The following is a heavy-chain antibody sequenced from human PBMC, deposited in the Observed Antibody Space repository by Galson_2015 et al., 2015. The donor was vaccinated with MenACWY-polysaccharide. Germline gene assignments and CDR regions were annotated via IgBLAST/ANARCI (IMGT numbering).Heavy chain of an antibody. J-gene: IGHJ6*02. CDR3: ARRRRGYSYGYRVSGMDV. V-gene: IGHV4-61*02. Sequence: TLSLTCTVSGGSISSGTYYWSWIRQPAGKGLEWIGRIYTSGSTNYNPSLKSRVTISIDTSKNQFSLNLKSGTAADTAVYYCARRRRGYSYGYRVSGMDVWGQGTTVTVSS. CDR1: GGSISSGTYY. D-gene: IGHD5-18*01. CDR2: IYTSGST.